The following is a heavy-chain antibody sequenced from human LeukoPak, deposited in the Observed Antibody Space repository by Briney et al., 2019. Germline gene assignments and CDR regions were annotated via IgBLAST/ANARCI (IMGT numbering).Heavy chain of an antibody. CDR2: ISYDGSNK. CDR3: ARAVLELSPAAGDDY. J-gene: IGHJ4*02. Sequence: GGSLRLSCAASGFTFSSYAMHWVRQAPGKGLECVAVISYDGSNKYYADSVKGRFTISRDNSKNTLYLQMNSLRAEDTAVYYCARAVLELSPAAGDDYWGQGTLVTVSS. CDR1: GFTFSSYA. D-gene: IGHD3-3*01. V-gene: IGHV3-30-3*01.